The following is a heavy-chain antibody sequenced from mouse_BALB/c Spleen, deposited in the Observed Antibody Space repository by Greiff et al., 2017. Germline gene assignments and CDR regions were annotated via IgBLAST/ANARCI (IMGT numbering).Heavy chain of an antibody. V-gene: IGHV1-80*01. CDR2: IYPGDGDT. J-gene: IGHJ4*01. D-gene: IGHD3-1*01. Sequence: QVTLKESGAELVRPGSSVKISCKASGYAFSSYWMNWVKQRPGQGLEWIGQIYPGDGDTNYNGKFKGKATLTADKSSSTAYMQLSSLTSEDSAVYFCARRMELGLLGDYWGQGTSVTVSS. CDR1: GYAFSSYW. CDR3: ARRMELGLLGDY.